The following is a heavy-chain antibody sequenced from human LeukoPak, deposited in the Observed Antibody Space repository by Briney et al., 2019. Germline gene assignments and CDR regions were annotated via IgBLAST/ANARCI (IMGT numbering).Heavy chain of an antibody. D-gene: IGHD3-16*01. J-gene: IGHJ4*02. CDR2: INHSGST. CDR3: ARRQNGGYFDY. Sequence: SETLSLTCAVYGGSFSGYYWSWIRQPPGKGLEWIGEINHSGSTNYNPSLKSRVTISVDTSKNQFSLKLSSVTAADTAVYYCARRQNGGYFDYWGQGTLVTVSS. CDR1: GGSFSGYY. V-gene: IGHV4-34*01.